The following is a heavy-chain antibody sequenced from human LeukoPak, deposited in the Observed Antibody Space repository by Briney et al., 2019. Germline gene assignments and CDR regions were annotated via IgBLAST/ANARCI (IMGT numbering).Heavy chain of an antibody. CDR3: VREITMAVVVD. Sequence: SETLSLTCTVSGGSISSSSYFWGWIRQPPGKGLEWIGSIYYTGTTYYSPSLRSRLTMSVETSKNQFSLELSSVTAADTAVYYCVREITMAVVVDRGQGTLVTVPS. V-gene: IGHV4-39*07. J-gene: IGHJ4*02. CDR1: GGSISSSSYF. D-gene: IGHD3-22*01. CDR2: IYYTGTT.